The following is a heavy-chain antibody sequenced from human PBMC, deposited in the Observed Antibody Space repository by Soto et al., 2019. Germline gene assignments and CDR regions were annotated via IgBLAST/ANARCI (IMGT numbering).Heavy chain of an antibody. CDR1: GFTFSSYA. CDR3: ARVSRPWEITTPHYYYGMDV. V-gene: IGHV3-30-3*01. CDR2: ISYDGSNK. J-gene: IGHJ6*02. D-gene: IGHD1-26*01. Sequence: GGSLRLSCAASGFTFSSYAMHCVRQAPGKGLEWVAVISYDGSNKYYADSVKGRFTISRDNSKNTLYLQMNSLRAEDTAVYYCARVSRPWEITTPHYYYGMDVWGQGTTVTVSS.